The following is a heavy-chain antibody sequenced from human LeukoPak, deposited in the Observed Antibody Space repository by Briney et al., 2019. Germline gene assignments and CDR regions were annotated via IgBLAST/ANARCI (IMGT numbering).Heavy chain of an antibody. CDR2: TYYRSKWYD. CDR1: GDSVSSNSAA. J-gene: IGHJ4*02. CDR3: ARGSPVEDYFDY. V-gene: IGHV6-1*01. Sequence: SQTLSLTCAISGDSVSSNSAAWNWIRQSPSRGLEWLGRTYYRSKWYDDYAVSVESRITINPDTSKNQFSLQLNSVTPEDTAVYYCARGSPVEDYFDYWGQGTLVTVSS.